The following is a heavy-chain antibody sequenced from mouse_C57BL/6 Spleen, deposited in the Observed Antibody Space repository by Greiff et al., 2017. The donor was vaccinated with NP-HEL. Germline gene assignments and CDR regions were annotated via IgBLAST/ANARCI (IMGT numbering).Heavy chain of an antibody. Sequence: EVQGVESGGGLVKPGGSLKLSCAASGFTFSSYAMSWVRQTPEKRLEWVATISDGGSYTYYPDNVKGRFTISRDNANNNLNLQMSHLKSEDTAMYYCARDTGYYAMDYWGQGTSVTVSS. CDR3: ARDTGYYAMDY. CDR2: ISDGGSYT. J-gene: IGHJ4*01. D-gene: IGHD4-1*01. V-gene: IGHV5-4*01. CDR1: GFTFSSYA.